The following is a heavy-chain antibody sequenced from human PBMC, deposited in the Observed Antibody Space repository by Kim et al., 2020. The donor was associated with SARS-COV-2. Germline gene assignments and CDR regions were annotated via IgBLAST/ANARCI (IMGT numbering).Heavy chain of an antibody. CDR1: GFTFSTYW. CDR3: ARDVGYSSFDW. V-gene: IGHV3-7*01. J-gene: IGHJ4*02. CDR2: IKEDGGEK. D-gene: IGHD4-4*01. Sequence: GGSLRLSCVASGFTFSTYWMSWVRQAPGKGLEWVANIKEDGGEKNYVDSMKGRLTISRDNAKNSLYLQMNSLRAEDTSVYYCARDVGYSSFDWWGQGTLVTVSS.